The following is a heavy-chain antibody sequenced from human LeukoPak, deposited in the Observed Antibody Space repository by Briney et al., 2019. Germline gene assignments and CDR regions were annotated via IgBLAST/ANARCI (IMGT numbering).Heavy chain of an antibody. CDR2: IYTSGST. D-gene: IGHD6-19*01. Sequence: KPSETLSLTCTVSGGSISSYYWSWIRQPAGKGLEWIGRIYTSGSTNYNPSLKSRVTMSVDTSKNQFSLKLSSVTAADTAVYYCAREIAVGHYYYMDVWGKGTTVTISS. J-gene: IGHJ6*03. CDR3: AREIAVGHYYYMDV. CDR1: GGSISSYY. V-gene: IGHV4-4*07.